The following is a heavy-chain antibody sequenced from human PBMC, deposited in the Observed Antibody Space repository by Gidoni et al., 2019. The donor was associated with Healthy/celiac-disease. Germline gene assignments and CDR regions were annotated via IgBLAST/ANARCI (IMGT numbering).Heavy chain of an antibody. J-gene: IGHJ6*02. D-gene: IGHD2-15*01. CDR1: GFTFSSYG. Sequence: QVQLVESGGGVVQPGRSLRLSCAASGFTFSSYGMHWVRQATGKGLEWVAVISYDGSNKYYADSVKGRFTISRDNSKNTLYLQMNSLRAEDTAVYYCAKGYCSGGSCFPGGMDVWGQGTTVTVSS. CDR3: AKGYCSGGSCFPGGMDV. CDR2: ISYDGSNK. V-gene: IGHV3-30*18.